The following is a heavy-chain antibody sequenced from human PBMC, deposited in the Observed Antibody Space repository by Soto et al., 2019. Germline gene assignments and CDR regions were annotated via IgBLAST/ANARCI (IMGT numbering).Heavy chain of an antibody. D-gene: IGHD6-19*01. J-gene: IGHJ3*02. Sequence: QVQLVQSGAEVKKPGSSVKVSCKASGGTFSNYTVSWVRQAPGQGLQWMGRIIPILGLANYAPSFQGRVTVAAGKSTGTAYMELSSLRSQDTAVYYCAREVAVGDHDAFDIWGQGTMVTVS. CDR2: IIPILGLA. CDR1: GGTFSNYT. CDR3: AREVAVGDHDAFDI. V-gene: IGHV1-69*08.